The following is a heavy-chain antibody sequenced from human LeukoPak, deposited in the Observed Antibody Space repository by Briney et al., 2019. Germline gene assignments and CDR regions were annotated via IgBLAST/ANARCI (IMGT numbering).Heavy chain of an antibody. V-gene: IGHV1-69*05. D-gene: IGHD3-3*01. J-gene: IGHJ3*02. CDR3: ARTDYDFWSGNTGGAFDI. CDR2: IIPIFGTA. Sequence: SVKVSCKASGGTFSSYAISWVRQAPGPGLEWMGRIIPIFGTANYAQKFQGRVTITTDESTSTAYMELSSLRSEDTAVYYCARTDYDFWSGNTGGAFDIWGQGTMVTVSS. CDR1: GGTFSSYA.